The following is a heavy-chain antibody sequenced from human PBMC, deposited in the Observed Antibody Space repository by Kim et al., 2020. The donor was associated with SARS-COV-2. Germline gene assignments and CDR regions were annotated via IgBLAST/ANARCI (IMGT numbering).Heavy chain of an antibody. CDR3: ARARTSSSWYNDY. V-gene: IGHV3-21*01. J-gene: IGHJ4*02. CDR1: GFTFSSYS. Sequence: GGSLRLSCAASGFTFSSYSMNWVRQAPGKGLEWVSSISSSSSYIYYADSVKGRFTISRDNAKNSLYLQMNSLRAEDTAVYYCARARTSSSWYNDYWGQGTLVTVSS. D-gene: IGHD6-13*01. CDR2: ISSSSSYI.